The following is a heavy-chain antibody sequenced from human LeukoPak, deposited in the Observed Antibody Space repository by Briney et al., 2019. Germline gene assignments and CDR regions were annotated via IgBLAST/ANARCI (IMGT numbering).Heavy chain of an antibody. CDR3: AKGPRQHLVTRFDY. D-gene: IGHD6-13*01. V-gene: IGHV3-23*01. CDR1: GFNFSRYA. J-gene: IGHJ4*02. CDR2: INGSGGRT. Sequence: GGSLRLSCAASGFNFSRYAMSWVGQAPGKGVESVSVINGSGGRTYYADSVKCRFTISRDNSKNTLFLQMNSLSAEDTAVYYCAKGPRQHLVTRFDYWGQGTLVTVSS.